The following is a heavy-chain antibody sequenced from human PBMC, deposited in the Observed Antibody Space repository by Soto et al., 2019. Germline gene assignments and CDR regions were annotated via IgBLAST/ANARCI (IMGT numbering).Heavy chain of an antibody. V-gene: IGHV4-61*01. D-gene: IGHD3-22*01. CDR2: IYYSGST. J-gene: IGHJ5*02. CDR1: GGSVSSGSYY. Sequence: SETLSLTCTVSGGSVSSGSYYWSWIRQPPGKGLEWIGYIYYSGSTNYNPSLKSRVTISVDTSKNQFSLKLSSVTAADTAVYYCAREGAGVVVITSRNHNWFDPWGQGTLVTVSS. CDR3: AREGAGVVVITSRNHNWFDP.